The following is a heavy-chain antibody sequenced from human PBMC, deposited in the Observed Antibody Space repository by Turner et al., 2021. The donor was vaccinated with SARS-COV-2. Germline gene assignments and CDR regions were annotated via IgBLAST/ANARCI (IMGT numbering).Heavy chain of an antibody. D-gene: IGHD3-9*01. CDR2: MNHNSGNT. J-gene: IGHJ5*02. CDR3: ARAAQLTVWFDP. Sequence: QVQLVQPGAEVKKPGASVKVSCKASGYTFTSYDINWVLQATGQGLEWMGWMNHNSGNTGYAQKIQGRVTMTRNTSISTAYMELSSLRSEDTAVYYCARAAQLTVWFDPWGQGTLVTVSS. V-gene: IGHV1-8*01. CDR1: GYTFTSYD.